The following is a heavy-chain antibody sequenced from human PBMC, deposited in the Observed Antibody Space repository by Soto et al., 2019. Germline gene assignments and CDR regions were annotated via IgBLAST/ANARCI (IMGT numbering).Heavy chain of an antibody. J-gene: IGHJ4*02. CDR1: GFTFSSYS. D-gene: IGHD6-13*01. V-gene: IGHV3-21*01. Sequence: GGSLRLSCAASGFTFSSYSMNWVRQAPGKGLEWVSSISSSSSYIYYADSVKGRFTISRDNAKNSLYLQMNSLRAEDTAVYYCARDACGSSWPRYFDYCGQGTLVTVSS. CDR3: ARDACGSSWPRYFDY. CDR2: ISSSSSYI.